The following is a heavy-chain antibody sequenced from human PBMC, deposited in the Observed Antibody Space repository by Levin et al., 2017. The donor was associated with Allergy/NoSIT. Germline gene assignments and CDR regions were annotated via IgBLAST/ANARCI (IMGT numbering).Heavy chain of an antibody. Sequence: GGSLRLSCQGSGYSFTSYWVAWVRQMPGKGLEWMGIMYPGDSDTRYSPSFEGQVTISADRSISTVYLQWSSLKASDTAIYYCARGGYTYDLSDTFHIWGQGTMVTVSS. CDR3: ARGGYTYDLSDTFHI. CDR1: GYSFTSYW. J-gene: IGHJ3*02. D-gene: IGHD5-18*01. CDR2: MYPGDSDT. V-gene: IGHV5-51*01.